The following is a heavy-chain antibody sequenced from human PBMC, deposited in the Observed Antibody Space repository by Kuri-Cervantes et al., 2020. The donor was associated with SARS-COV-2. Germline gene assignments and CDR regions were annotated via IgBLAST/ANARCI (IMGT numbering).Heavy chain of an antibody. V-gene: IGHV3-7*01. CDR3: ARDLRYYGSGSWDYMDV. D-gene: IGHD3-10*01. J-gene: IGHJ6*03. Sequence: GESLKISCVASGFTFRSYWMTWVRQAPGKGLEWVATISHDGGEKYYVDSVKGRFTISRDNSKNKLYLQMNSLRAEDTAVYYCARDLRYYGSGSWDYMDVWGRGTMVTVSS. CDR1: GFTFRSYW. CDR2: ISHDGGEK.